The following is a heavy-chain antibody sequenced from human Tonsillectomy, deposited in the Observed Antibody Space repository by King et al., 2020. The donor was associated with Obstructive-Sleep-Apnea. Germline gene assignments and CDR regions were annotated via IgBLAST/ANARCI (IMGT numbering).Heavy chain of an antibody. J-gene: IGHJ4*02. CDR1: GFTFSSYS. Sequence: VQLVQSGGGLVQPGGSLRLSCAASGFTFSSYSMHWVRQGPGEGLEWLSYISSSSSTIYYADSVKGRFTISRDNARNSLTLQINSLRAEDTAVYFCAGXGXXXDXXXXXPXXDXXGQGILVTVX. CDR3: AGXGXXXDXXXXXPXXDX. CDR2: ISSSSSTI. D-gene: IGHD3-22*01. V-gene: IGHV3-48*04.